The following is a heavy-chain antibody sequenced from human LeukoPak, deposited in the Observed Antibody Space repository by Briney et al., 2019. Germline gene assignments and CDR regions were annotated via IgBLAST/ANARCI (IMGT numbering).Heavy chain of an antibody. CDR1: GYTFTSYG. CDR2: ISAYNGNT. CDR3: AGPPAAAGHGRYFQH. D-gene: IGHD6-13*01. J-gene: IGHJ1*01. V-gene: IGHV1-18*01. Sequence: ASVKVSCKASGYTFTSYGISWVRQAPGQELEWMGWISAYNGNTDYAQKLQGRVTMTTDTSTSTAYMELRSLRSDDTAVYYCAGPPAAAGHGRYFQHWGQGTLVTVSS.